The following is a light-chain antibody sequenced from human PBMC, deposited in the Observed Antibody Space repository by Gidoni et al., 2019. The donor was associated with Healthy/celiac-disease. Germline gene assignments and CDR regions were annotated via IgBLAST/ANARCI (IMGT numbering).Light chain of an antibody. CDR2: WAS. CDR1: QSVLYSSNNKNY. CDR3: QQYYSTPCR. Sequence: DIVMTQSPDSLALSLGERATINSKSSQSVLYSSNNKNYLAWYQQKPGQPPKLLIYWASTRESGVPDRFSGSGSGTDFTLTISSLQAEDVAVYYCQQYYSTPCRFXQXTKLEIK. V-gene: IGKV4-1*01. J-gene: IGKJ2*04.